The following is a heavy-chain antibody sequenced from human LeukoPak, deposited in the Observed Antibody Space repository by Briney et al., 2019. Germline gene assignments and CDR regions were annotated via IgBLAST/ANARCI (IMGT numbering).Heavy chain of an antibody. CDR1: GLTFSSYP. D-gene: IGHD3-22*01. V-gene: IGHV3-23*01. J-gene: IGHJ4*02. Sequence: GGSLRLSCAASGLTFSSYPMSWVRQAPGKGLEWVSVISDSGGSTYYADSVKGRFTVSRDNSKDTLYLQMNSLRAEDTAVYYCARGAYYYEDWGQGTLVTVSS. CDR2: ISDSGGST. CDR3: ARGAYYYED.